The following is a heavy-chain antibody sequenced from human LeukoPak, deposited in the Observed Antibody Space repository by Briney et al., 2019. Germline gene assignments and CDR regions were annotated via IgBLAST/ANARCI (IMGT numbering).Heavy chain of an antibody. CDR2: INHSGST. V-gene: IGHV4-34*01. J-gene: IGHJ5*01. Sequence: NPSETLSLTCAVYGGSFSGYYWSWIRQPPGKGPEWIGEINHSGSTNYNPSLKSRVTISVDTSRNQFSLKLSSVTAADTAVYYCARVGYGDPDSWGQGTLVTVSS. D-gene: IGHD4-17*01. CDR1: GGSFSGYY. CDR3: ARVGYGDPDS.